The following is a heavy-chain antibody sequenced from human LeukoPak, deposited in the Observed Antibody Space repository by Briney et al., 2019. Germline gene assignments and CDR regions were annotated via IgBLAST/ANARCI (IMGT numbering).Heavy chain of an antibody. Sequence: GGSLRLSCAASGFTFSSYGMHWVRQAPGKGLEWVAFIRYDGSNKYYADSVKGRFTISRDNSKNTLYLQMNSLKTEDTAVYYCTTGPYGSGSYYGDGYWGQGTLVTVSS. D-gene: IGHD3-10*01. J-gene: IGHJ4*02. CDR1: GFTFSSYG. CDR3: TTGPYGSGSYYGDGY. V-gene: IGHV3-30*02. CDR2: IRYDGSNK.